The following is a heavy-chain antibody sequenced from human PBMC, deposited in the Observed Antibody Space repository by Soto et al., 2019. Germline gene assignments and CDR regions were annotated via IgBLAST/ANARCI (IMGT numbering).Heavy chain of an antibody. D-gene: IGHD3-22*01. V-gene: IGHV3-33*01. CDR2: IWHDGSYN. CDR1: GFTFSSYG. CDR3: ARAGGTSGYYLDF. Sequence: LRLSFAASGFTFSSYGMHWVRQAPGKGLEWVAIIWHDGSYNYCADSVKGRFTISRDNSKNTLYLQMNSLRAEDTALYYCARAGGTSGYYLDFWGQGTLVTVSS. J-gene: IGHJ4*02.